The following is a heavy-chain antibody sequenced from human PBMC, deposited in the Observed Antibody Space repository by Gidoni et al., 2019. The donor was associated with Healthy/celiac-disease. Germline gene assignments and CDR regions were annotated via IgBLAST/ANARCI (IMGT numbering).Heavy chain of an antibody. V-gene: IGHV3-23*01. D-gene: IGHD6-19*01. CDR3: AKEGYSSGWYYFAS. CDR2: IRGSGGLT. CDR1: GFTFSSYA. Sequence: EVQLLESGGGLVQPGGSLRISGAASGFTFSSYAMSWVRQAPGKGLDWVSAIRGSGGLTYYAASVTGRFTISRDNSKNTLYLQMNCLRAEDTAVYYCAKEGYSSGWYYFASWGQGTLVTVSS. J-gene: IGHJ4*02.